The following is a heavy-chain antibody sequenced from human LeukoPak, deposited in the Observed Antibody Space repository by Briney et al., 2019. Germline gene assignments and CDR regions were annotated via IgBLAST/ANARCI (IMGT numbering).Heavy chain of an antibody. V-gene: IGHV3-7*03. CDR3: ALGDYGFDY. Sequence: PGGSLRLSCAVSGFTFSSHWMSWVRQAPGKGLEWVANIKQDGSEKYYVDSVKGRFTISRDNAKNSLYLQMNSLRAEDTAVYYCALGDYGFDYWGQGTLVTVSS. D-gene: IGHD4-17*01. CDR2: IKQDGSEK. CDR1: GFTFSSHW. J-gene: IGHJ4*02.